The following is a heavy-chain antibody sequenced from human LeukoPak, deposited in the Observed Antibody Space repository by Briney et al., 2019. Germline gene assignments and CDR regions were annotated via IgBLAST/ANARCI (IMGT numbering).Heavy chain of an antibody. CDR2: IYYSGST. Sequence: MPSETLSLTCTVSGGSISSYYWSWIRQPPGKGLEWIGYIYYSGSTNYNPSLKSRVTISVDTSKNQFSLKLSSVTAADTAVYYCARGGIAAAPEHYWGQGTLVTVSS. D-gene: IGHD6-13*01. CDR3: ARGGIAAAPEHY. V-gene: IGHV4-59*01. CDR1: GGSISSYY. J-gene: IGHJ4*02.